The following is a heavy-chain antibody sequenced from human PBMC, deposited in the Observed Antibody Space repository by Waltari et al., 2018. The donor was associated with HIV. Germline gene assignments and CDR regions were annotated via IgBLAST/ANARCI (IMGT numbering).Heavy chain of an antibody. CDR1: GFKFTNFG. V-gene: IGHV3-7*01. CDR2: IKPDGSAE. CDR3: VGGGWLEH. Sequence: VQVTESGGGLVQPGGSLRLHCAASGFKFTNFGMTWVRQVPGKGLEWVGNIKPDGSAEYYVDSVKGRFTISRDNAKNSVYLQMNSLRAEDTAVYSCVGGGWLEHWGQGTLVTVSS. J-gene: IGHJ5*02. D-gene: IGHD2-15*01.